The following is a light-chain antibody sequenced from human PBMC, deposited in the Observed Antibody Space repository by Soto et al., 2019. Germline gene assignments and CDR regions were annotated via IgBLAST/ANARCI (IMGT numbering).Light chain of an antibody. V-gene: IGKV1-27*01. CDR3: QKYDGAPWT. CDR2: AAS. Sequence: DIQMTQSPSSLSASVGDRVTMTCRASQDITTYLAWYQQKPGKVPNLLIYAASTLQSGVPTRFTGSGSGTDFTLTISSLQSEDVATYYCQKYDGAPWTFGQGTKVEMK. CDR1: QDITTY. J-gene: IGKJ1*01.